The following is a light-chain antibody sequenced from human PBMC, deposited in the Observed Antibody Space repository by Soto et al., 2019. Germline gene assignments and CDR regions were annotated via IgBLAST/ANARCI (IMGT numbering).Light chain of an antibody. CDR2: LGS. J-gene: IGKJ4*01. CDR1: QSLLHSNGYNY. V-gene: IGKV2-28*01. CDR3: LQALQTPT. Sequence: DIVMTQSPLSLPVTPGEPASISCRSSQSLLHSNGYNYLDWYLQKPGQSPQLLIYLGSNRASGVPDRFSGSGSGTDFTLNISRVEAEDVGVYYCLQALQTPTFGGGTKVEFK.